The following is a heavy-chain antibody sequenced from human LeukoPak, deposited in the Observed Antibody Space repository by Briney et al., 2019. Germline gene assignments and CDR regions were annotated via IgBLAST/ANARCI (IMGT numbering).Heavy chain of an antibody. V-gene: IGHV3-64D*06. Sequence: GGSLRLSCSASGFTFSSYAMHWVRQAPGKGLEYVPAISSNGGSTYYADSVKGRFTISRDNSKNTLYLQMSSLRAEDTAVYYCVKGVVVVTARAFDYWGQGTLVTVSS. CDR3: VKGVVVVTARAFDY. CDR2: ISSNGGST. D-gene: IGHD2-21*02. CDR1: GFTFSSYA. J-gene: IGHJ4*02.